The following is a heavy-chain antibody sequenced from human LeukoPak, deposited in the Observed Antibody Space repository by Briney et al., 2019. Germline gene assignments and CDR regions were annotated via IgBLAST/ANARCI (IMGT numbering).Heavy chain of an antibody. CDR2: INPNSGDT. J-gene: IGHJ5*02. CDR3: ARNLLTGYYNWFDP. V-gene: IGHV1-2*02. Sequence: ASVKVSCKASGYTFTAYYMHWVRQAPGQGLEWMGWINPNSGDTNYAQKFQGRVTMTRDTSISTAYMELSRLRSDDTAVYYCARNLLTGYYNWFDPWGQGTLVTVSS. CDR1: GYTFTAYY. D-gene: IGHD3-9*01.